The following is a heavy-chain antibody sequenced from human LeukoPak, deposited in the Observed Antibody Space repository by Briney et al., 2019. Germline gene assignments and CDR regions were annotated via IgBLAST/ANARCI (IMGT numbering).Heavy chain of an antibody. CDR2: INSNSLTI. V-gene: IGHV3-48*01. J-gene: IGHJ3*02. Sequence: GGAQRLSCAASGFTFSDYAMNWVRQAPGKGLEWFSFINSNSLTIDYADSVKGRSTISRDNAKNSLYLQMDSLRAEDTGLYYCARDTWYSNSWLHAFDIWGRGTMVTVSS. D-gene: IGHD6-13*01. CDR3: ARDTWYSNSWLHAFDI. CDR1: GFTFSDYA.